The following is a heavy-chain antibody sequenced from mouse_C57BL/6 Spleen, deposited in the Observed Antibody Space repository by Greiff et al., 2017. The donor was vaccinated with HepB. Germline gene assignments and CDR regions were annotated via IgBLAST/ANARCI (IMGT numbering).Heavy chain of an antibody. V-gene: IGHV5-9*01. CDR3: ARHESGYYFDY. Sequence: DVKLVESGGGLVKPGGSLKLSCAASGFTFSSYTMSWVRQTPEKRLEWVATISGGGGNTYYPDSVKGRFTISRDNAKNTLYLQMSSLRSEDTALYYCARHESGYYFDYWGQGTTLTVSS. J-gene: IGHJ2*01. CDR2: ISGGGGNT. D-gene: IGHD1-2*01. CDR1: GFTFSSYT.